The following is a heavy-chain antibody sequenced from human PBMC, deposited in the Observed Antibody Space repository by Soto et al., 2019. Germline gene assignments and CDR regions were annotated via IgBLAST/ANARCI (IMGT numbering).Heavy chain of an antibody. J-gene: IGHJ4*02. CDR2: IYYSGST. CDR1: GGSISRGGYY. D-gene: IGHD3-3*01. V-gene: IGHV4-31*09. Sequence: SETLSLTCTVSGGSISRGGYYWRWIRPHPGKGLEWIRYIYYSGSTYYNPSLKNRVTISVDKSNNQFSLRLSAVTAADTAVSFCVTSLNYDFWRDGGRHYYFDYWGQGTLVTLSS. CDR3: VTSLNYDFWRDGGRHYYFDY.